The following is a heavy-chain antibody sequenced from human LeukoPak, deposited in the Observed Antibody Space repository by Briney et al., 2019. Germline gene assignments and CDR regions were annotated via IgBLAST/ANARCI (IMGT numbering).Heavy chain of an antibody. CDR2: IIPMFGTA. CDR3: LRRQALRGRHRAFDH. D-gene: IGHD6-25*01. J-gene: IGHJ5*02. Sequence: GASVKVSCKASGGTFSNYAISWVRQAPGQGLEWLGGIIPMFGTAKYAQKFHGRVTITKDESTTIAYMELISLRFEDTAVYYCLRRQALRGRHRAFDHWGQGTLVTVTS. V-gene: IGHV1-69*05. CDR1: GGTFSNYA.